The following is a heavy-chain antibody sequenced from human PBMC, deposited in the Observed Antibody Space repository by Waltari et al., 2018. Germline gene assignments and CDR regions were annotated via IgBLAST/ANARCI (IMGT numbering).Heavy chain of an antibody. V-gene: IGHV1-46*01. J-gene: IGHJ6*02. CDR3: ALDTGALWMDV. D-gene: IGHD2-21*01. CDR1: EYTFTSSY. CDR2: INPSGGST. Sequence: QVQLVQSGAEVKKPGASVKISCKTSEYTFTSSYIHWVRQAPGQGLEWMGIINPSGGSTIYEQKFQGRVTMTRDTSTSTVYMELSSLRSDDTAVYYCALDTGALWMDVWGQGTTVTVS.